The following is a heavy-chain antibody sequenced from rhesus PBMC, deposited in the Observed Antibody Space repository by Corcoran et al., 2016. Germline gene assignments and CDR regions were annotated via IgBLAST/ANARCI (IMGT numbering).Heavy chain of an antibody. CDR2: ISGSGGST. D-gene: IGHD3-28*01. J-gene: IGHJ6*01. CDR3: AREVPLYYYDSGYYTGGYGLDS. Sequence: QLQLQESGPGLVKPSETLSLTCAVSGGSISSNYWSWIRQPPGKGLEWIGRISGSGGSTDYNPPLKSRVTISTDSSKNQFSLKLSSVTAADTAVYYCAREVPLYYYDSGYYTGGYGLDSWGQGVVVTVSS. CDR1: GGSISSNY. V-gene: IGHV4-173*01.